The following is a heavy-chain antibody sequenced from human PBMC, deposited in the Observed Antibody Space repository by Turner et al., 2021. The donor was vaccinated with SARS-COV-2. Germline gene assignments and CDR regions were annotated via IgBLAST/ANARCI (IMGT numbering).Heavy chain of an antibody. D-gene: IGHD6-13*01. CDR1: GFTFSNYV. CDR3: AREAAAGNFHGWFDP. Sequence: QVQLVESGGGVFQPLRSLRLSCAASGFTFSNYVVHWVRQAAGKGLEWVAVISYDGSNKYYAAAVKGRFTISRDNSKNTLYLQMNSLRAEDTAVYSCAREAAAGNFHGWFDPWGQGTLVTVSS. CDR2: ISYDGSNK. J-gene: IGHJ5*02. V-gene: IGHV3-30*03.